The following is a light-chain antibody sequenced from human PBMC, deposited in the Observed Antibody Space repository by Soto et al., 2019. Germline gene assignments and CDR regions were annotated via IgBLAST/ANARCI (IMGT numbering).Light chain of an antibody. Sequence: SDLKNPAYWTWSPFRCVTISYTVTSSDLASYNRVSWYQRPPRTGPKLVIYEVSNRPAGIPDRFSGSKSGNTASLTSSGLQAEDEADYYCCSYAGSYTWVFGSRTKV. V-gene: IGLV2-18*02. CDR1: SSDLASYNR. CDR3: CSYAGSYTWV. CDR2: EVS. J-gene: IGLJ1*01.